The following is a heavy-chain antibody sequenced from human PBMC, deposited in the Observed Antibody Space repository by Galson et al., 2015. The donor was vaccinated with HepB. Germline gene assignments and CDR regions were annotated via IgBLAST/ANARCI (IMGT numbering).Heavy chain of an antibody. CDR1: GGTFSSYA. D-gene: IGHD2-15*01. CDR3: ARGAGVGGPVVVAATLGAQLYNWFDP. V-gene: IGHV1-69*13. CDR2: IIPIFGTA. Sequence: SVKVSCKASGGTFSSYAISWVRQAPGQGLEWMGGIIPIFGTANYAQKFQGRVTITADESTSTAYMELSSLRSEDTAVYYCARGAGVGGPVVVAATLGAQLYNWFDPWGQGTLVTVSS. J-gene: IGHJ5*02.